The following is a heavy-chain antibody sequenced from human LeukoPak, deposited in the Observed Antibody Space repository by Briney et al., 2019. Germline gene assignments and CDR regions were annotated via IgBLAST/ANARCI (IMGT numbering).Heavy chain of an antibody. Sequence: SENLSLTCVVSGGSFSAHYWSWIRQPPGMGLEWIGEITHSGSTNYNPSLKSRVTMSVDTSKNQFSLKLSSVNAADTAVYYCARYFTFDSSGYYYTFDYWGQGTLVTVSS. CDR3: ARYFTFDSSGYYYTFDY. CDR2: ITHSGST. V-gene: IGHV4-34*01. CDR1: GGSFSAHY. J-gene: IGHJ4*02. D-gene: IGHD3-22*01.